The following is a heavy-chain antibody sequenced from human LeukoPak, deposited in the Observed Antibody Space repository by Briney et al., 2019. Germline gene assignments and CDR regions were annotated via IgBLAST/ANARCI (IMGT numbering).Heavy chain of an antibody. Sequence: GGSLRLSCAASGFTFDDYAMHWVRQPPGKGLEWVSLITWDGDNTYYTDSVKGRFTNSRDNSENSLYLQMNSLRAEDTALYYCAKGTSSWHEFDYWGQGTLVTVSS. CDR3: AKGTSSWHEFDY. CDR2: ITWDGDNT. D-gene: IGHD6-13*01. V-gene: IGHV3-43D*03. CDR1: GFTFDDYA. J-gene: IGHJ4*02.